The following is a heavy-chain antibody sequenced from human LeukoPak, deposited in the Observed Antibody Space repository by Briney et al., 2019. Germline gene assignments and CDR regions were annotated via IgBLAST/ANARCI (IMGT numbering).Heavy chain of an antibody. V-gene: IGHV1-2*02. D-gene: IGHD3-3*01. CDR2: INPNSGGT. J-gene: IGHJ3*02. CDR3: ARGGQDALSRYYDFWSGLPFDI. Sequence: ASVKVSCKASGYTFTGYYMHWVRQAPGQGLEWMGWINPNSGGTNYAQKFQGRVTMTRDTSINKAYMELSRLRSDDTAVYYCARGGQDALSRYYDFWSGLPFDIWGQGTMVTVSS. CDR1: GYTFTGYY.